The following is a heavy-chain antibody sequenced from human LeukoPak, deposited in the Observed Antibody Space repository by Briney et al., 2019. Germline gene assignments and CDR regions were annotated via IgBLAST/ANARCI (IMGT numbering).Heavy chain of an antibody. Sequence: SETLSLTCTVSGGSISSFYWSWIRQPPGKGLEWIGYIYYNGSTNYTPSLKSRVTKSVDASKKQFSLKMSSVTAADTAIYYCASESEDSRDAFDIWGQGTLVTVSS. J-gene: IGHJ3*02. CDR1: GGSISSFY. CDR2: IYYNGST. CDR3: ASESEDSRDAFDI. D-gene: IGHD2-15*01. V-gene: IGHV4-59*01.